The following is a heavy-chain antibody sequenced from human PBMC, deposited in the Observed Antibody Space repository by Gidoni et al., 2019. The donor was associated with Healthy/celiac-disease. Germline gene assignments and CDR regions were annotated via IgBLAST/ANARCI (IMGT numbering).Heavy chain of an antibody. CDR2: ISYSGGT. D-gene: IGHD6-13*01. CDR3: ARHFSSWFLLLDY. J-gene: IGHJ4*02. V-gene: IGHV4-39*01. CDR1: GGSISSRSYH. Sequence: QLQLQESGPGLVKPSETRSLPCPGSGGSISSRSYHWGWIRQPPGKGLEWTGSISYSGGTYYNPSLQRRLTTSVDTSNNQFSLKLSSVTAADTAVYYCARHFSSWFLLLDYWGQGTLVTVSS.